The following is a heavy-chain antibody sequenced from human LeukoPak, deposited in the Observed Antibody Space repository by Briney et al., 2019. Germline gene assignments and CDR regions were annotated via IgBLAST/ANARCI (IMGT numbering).Heavy chain of an antibody. Sequence: PGRSLRLSCAASGFTFSSYGMHWVRQAPGKGLEWVAVISYDGSNKYYADSVKGRFTISRDNSKNTVYLQMNSLRAEDTAVYYCARVWVIAVAGTVDYWGQGTLVTVSS. J-gene: IGHJ4*02. CDR2: ISYDGSNK. CDR3: ARVWVIAVAGTVDY. CDR1: GFTFSSYG. D-gene: IGHD6-19*01. V-gene: IGHV3-30*03.